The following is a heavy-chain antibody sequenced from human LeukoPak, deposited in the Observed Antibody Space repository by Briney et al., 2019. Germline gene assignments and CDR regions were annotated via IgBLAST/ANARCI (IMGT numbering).Heavy chain of an antibody. Sequence: GGSLRLSCVASGFTFSENWMHWVRQAPGKGLAWVSHINRDGGLTNYADSVKGRFTISRDNARNTVYPQMSSLRVEDTAIYFCAREEHRLAEAGTSAFDLGGQGTLVTVSP. D-gene: IGHD6-13*01. J-gene: IGHJ3*01. V-gene: IGHV3-74*01. CDR3: AREEHRLAEAGTSAFDL. CDR2: INRDGGLT. CDR1: GFTFSENW.